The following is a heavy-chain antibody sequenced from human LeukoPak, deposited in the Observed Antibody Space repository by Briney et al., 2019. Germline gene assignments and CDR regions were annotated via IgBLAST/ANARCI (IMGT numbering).Heavy chain of an antibody. V-gene: IGHV4-59*08. J-gene: IGHJ3*02. CDR2: IYYSGST. D-gene: IGHD6-13*01. CDR3: ARHEAAAGAFDI. CDR1: GGSISSYY. Sequence: SETLSLTCTVSGGSISSYYWSWIRQPPGKGLEWIGYIYYSGSTNYNPSLKSRVTISVDTSKNQFSLKLSSVTAADTVVYYCARHEAAAGAFDIWGQGTMVTVYS.